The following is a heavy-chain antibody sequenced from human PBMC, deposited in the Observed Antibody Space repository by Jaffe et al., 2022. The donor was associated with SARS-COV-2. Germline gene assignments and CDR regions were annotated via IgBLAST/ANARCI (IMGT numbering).Heavy chain of an antibody. V-gene: IGHV4-4*07. D-gene: IGHD3-10*01. J-gene: IGHJ6*02. CDR1: GGSISSYY. CDR3: ASQGMVRGVTHHSPYYYYGMDV. Sequence: QVQLQESGPGLVKPSETLSLTCTVSGGSISSYYWSWIRQPAGKGLEWIGRIYTSGSTNYNPSLKSRVTMSVDTSKNQFSLKLSSVTAADTAVYYCASQGMVRGVTHHSPYYYYGMDVWGQGTTVTVSS. CDR2: IYTSGST.